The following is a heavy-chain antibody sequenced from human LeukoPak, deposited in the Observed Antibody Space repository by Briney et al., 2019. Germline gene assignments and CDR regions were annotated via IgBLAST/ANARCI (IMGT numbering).Heavy chain of an antibody. CDR1: GFTFSNYW. Sequence: HPGGSLRLSCAASGFTFSNYWMSWVRQAPGKGLEWVANIKEDGSEKYYVDSVKGRFTISRDNAKNSLSLQVNSLSAEDTAVYYCARSRSGYYEDYWGQGTLVTVSS. D-gene: IGHD3-22*01. J-gene: IGHJ4*02. CDR2: IKEDGSEK. CDR3: ARSRSGYYEDY. V-gene: IGHV3-7*01.